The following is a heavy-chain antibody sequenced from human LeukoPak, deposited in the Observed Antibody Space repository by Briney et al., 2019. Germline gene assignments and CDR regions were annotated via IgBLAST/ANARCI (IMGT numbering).Heavy chain of an antibody. Sequence: GGSLRLSCAASGFTFSTYWMSWVRQAPGKGLEWVANIKQDGSEKYYVDSVKGRFTISRDNAKNSLYLQMNSLRAEDTAMYYCGRVSVITFGGINPDYWGQGTLVTVSS. V-gene: IGHV3-7*01. CDR2: IKQDGSEK. CDR1: GFTFSTYW. J-gene: IGHJ4*02. D-gene: IGHD3-16*01. CDR3: GRVSVITFGGINPDY.